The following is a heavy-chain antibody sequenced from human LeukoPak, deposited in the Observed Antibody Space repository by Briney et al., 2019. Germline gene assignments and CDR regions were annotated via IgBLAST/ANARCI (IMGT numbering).Heavy chain of an antibody. CDR1: GYTFTSYD. J-gene: IGHJ5*02. Sequence: ASVKVSCKASGYTFTSYDINWVRQASGQGLEWMGWMNPNSGNIGYAQKFQGRVTITRNTSISTSYMELSSLRSEDTAVYYCARGRIATNWFDPWGQGTLVTVSS. D-gene: IGHD6-13*01. CDR3: ARGRIATNWFDP. CDR2: MNPNSGNI. V-gene: IGHV1-8*03.